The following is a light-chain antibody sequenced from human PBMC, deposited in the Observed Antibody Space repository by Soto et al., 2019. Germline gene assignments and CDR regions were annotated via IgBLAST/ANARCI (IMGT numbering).Light chain of an antibody. Sequence: QPVLTQPPSASGTPGQRVIISCSGSTSNFGGNSANWYQQFPGTAPKVLIYSNNQRPSGVPDRFSGSKSGTSASLAISGLQSEDEADYYCAAWDDSLNGGVFGGGTQLTVL. CDR3: AAWDDSLNGGV. CDR1: TSNFGGNS. CDR2: SNN. V-gene: IGLV1-44*01. J-gene: IGLJ3*02.